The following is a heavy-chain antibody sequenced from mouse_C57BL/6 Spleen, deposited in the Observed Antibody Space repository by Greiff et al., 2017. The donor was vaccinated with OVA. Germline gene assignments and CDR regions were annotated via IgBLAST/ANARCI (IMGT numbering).Heavy chain of an antibody. D-gene: IGHD3-3*01. CDR1: GYTFTSYW. CDR3: ARGGQYWGYFDV. Sequence: QVQLQQPGAELVKPGASVKLSCKASGYTFTSYWMHWVKQRPGQGLEWIGMIHPNSGSTNYNEKFKSKATLTVDKSSSTAYMQLSSLTSEDSAVYYCARGGQYWGYFDVWGTGTTVTVSS. V-gene: IGHV1-64*01. CDR2: IHPNSGST. J-gene: IGHJ1*03.